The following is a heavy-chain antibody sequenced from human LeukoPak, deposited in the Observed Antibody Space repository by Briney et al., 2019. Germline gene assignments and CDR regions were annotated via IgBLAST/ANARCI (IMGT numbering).Heavy chain of an antibody. CDR2: ISGSGSNT. Sequence: GGSLRLSCAASGFTFSNYAMTWVRQAPGKGLEWVSVISGSGSNTDYADSVKGRFTISRDNSKNTLYLHMSSLKTEDTAVYYCTTESPHFDYWGQGILVTVSS. CDR3: TTESPHFDY. J-gene: IGHJ4*02. CDR1: GFTFSNYA. V-gene: IGHV3-23*01.